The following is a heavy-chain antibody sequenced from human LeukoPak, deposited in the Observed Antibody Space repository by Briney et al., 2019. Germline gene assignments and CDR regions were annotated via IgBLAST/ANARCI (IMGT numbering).Heavy chain of an antibody. D-gene: IGHD2-8*01. CDR2: IWHDGTTK. CDR3: AKDVTGAIWVSDL. Sequence: GGSLRLSCATSGFSFTTIGMPWVRQAPGKGLEWVGFIWHDGTTKQYADSVKGRFTIARDTAQNTVYLQMNSLRPEDTAVYYCAKDVTGAIWVSDLWGQGALVTVSS. V-gene: IGHV3-30*02. J-gene: IGHJ4*02. CDR1: GFSFTTIG.